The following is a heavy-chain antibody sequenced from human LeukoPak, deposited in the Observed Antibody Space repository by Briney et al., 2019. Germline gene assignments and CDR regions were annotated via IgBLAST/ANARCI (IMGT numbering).Heavy chain of an antibody. V-gene: IGHV1-24*01. D-gene: IGHD5-18*01. Sequence: ASVKVSCKVSGYTLTELSMHWVRQAPGKGLEWMGGFDPEDGETIYAQKFQGRVTMTEDTSTDTAYMELSSLRSEDTAVYYCATGGDTAMVTLVFDYWGQGTLVTVSS. J-gene: IGHJ4*02. CDR2: FDPEDGET. CDR1: GYTLTELS. CDR3: ATGGDTAMVTLVFDY.